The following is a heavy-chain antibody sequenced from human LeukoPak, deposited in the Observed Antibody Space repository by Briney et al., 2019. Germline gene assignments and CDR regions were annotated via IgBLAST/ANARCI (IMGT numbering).Heavy chain of an antibody. CDR1: GFIFSNYW. CDR2: ISQDGAAR. Sequence: PGGSLRLSCATSGFIFSNYWMTWVRQVPGKGLEWVASISQDGAARTYLDSVKGRFTISRDNAKNSLYLQMNSLRAEDTAVYYCARDGGVRGLGYWGQGTLVTVTS. J-gene: IGHJ4*02. V-gene: IGHV3-7*01. CDR3: ARDGGVRGLGY. D-gene: IGHD3-16*01.